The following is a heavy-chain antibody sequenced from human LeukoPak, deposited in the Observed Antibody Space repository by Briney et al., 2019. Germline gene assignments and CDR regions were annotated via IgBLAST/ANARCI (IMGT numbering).Heavy chain of an antibody. CDR2: IFTGGST. D-gene: IGHD3-22*01. J-gene: IGHJ2*01. CDR3: AREQYYYDSSGTPHWYFDL. V-gene: IGHV4-61*02. CDR1: GVSINSGNYY. Sequence: SETLSLTCSVSGVSINSGNYYWTWIRQPAGKGLQWIGRIFTGGSTNYNPSLQSRVTISMDTSKSQVSLRLRSVTAADTAVYYCAREQYYYDSSGTPHWYFDLWGRGTLVTVSS.